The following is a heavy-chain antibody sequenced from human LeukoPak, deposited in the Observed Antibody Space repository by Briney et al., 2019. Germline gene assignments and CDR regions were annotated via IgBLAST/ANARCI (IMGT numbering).Heavy chain of an antibody. Sequence: PSETLSLTCTVSGGSISSYYWSWIRQPPGKGLEWIGYIYYSGSTNYNPSLKSRVTISVDTSKNQFSLKLSSVTAADTAVYYCATWGSGGAGIDYYYYGMDVWGQGTTVTVSS. J-gene: IGHJ6*02. CDR2: IYYSGST. V-gene: IGHV4-59*12. CDR3: ATWGSGGAGIDYYYYGMDV. CDR1: GGSISSYY. D-gene: IGHD3-10*01.